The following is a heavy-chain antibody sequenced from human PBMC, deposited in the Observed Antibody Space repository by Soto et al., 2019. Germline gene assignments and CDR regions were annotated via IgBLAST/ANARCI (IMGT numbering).Heavy chain of an antibody. V-gene: IGHV4-31*03. D-gene: IGHD2-2*01. CDR3: AREARYCSSTSCYAYYYYMDV. CDR2: IYYSGST. Sequence: TLSLTCTVSGGSISSGGYYWSWIRQHPGKGLEWIGYIYYSGSTYYNPSLKSRVTISVDTSKNQFSLKLSSVTAADTAVYYCAREARYCSSTSCYAYYYYMDVWGKGTTVTVSS. J-gene: IGHJ6*03. CDR1: GGSISSGGYY.